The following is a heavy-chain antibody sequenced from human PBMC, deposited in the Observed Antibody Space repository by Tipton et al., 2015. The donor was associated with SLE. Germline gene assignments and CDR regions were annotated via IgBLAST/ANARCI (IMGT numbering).Heavy chain of an antibody. CDR2: ISGSGSAT. V-gene: IGHV3-23*01. J-gene: IGHJ4*02. CDR1: GFTFSNYG. CDR3: AKQRPLLHYDFWSGYSGEFFDY. Sequence: SLRLSCAASGFTFSNYGMSWVRQAPGKGPEWVSGISGSGSATYHADSVHGRFTISRDNSKNTVYLQMNSLRAEDTAVYYCAKQRPLLHYDFWSGYSGEFFDYWGQGILVTVSS. D-gene: IGHD3-3*01.